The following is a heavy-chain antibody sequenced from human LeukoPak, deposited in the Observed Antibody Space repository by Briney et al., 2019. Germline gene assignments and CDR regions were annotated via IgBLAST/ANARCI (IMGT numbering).Heavy chain of an antibody. D-gene: IGHD3-16*01. Sequence: GGSLRLSCEVSGFSVSANYMTWVRQAPGKGLEWVSVLYSGGTTHYADSVKGRFTISRDTSKNTLYLQMNSLRAEDTAVYYCAKGGPYYFDYWGQGTLVTVSS. V-gene: IGHV3-53*01. CDR1: GFSVSANY. J-gene: IGHJ4*02. CDR3: AKGGPYYFDY. CDR2: LYSGGTT.